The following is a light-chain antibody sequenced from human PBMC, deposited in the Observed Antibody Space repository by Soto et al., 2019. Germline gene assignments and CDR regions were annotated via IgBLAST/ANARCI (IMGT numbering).Light chain of an antibody. CDR3: QQYGSSPET. CDR1: QSLSSN. J-gene: IGKJ1*01. V-gene: IGKV3-20*01. CDR2: DAS. Sequence: EIVMTQSAATLSVSPGERATLSCRACQSLSSNFAWYQQKPGQAPRLLIYDASNRATGIPARFSGSGSGTDFTLTISRLEPEDFAVYYCQQYGSSPETFGQGTKVDIK.